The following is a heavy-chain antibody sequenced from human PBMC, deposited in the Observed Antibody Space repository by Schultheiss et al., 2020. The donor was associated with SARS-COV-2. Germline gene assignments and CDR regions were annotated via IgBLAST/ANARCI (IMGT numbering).Heavy chain of an antibody. V-gene: IGHV3-74*01. CDR3: ARCDYVWGSYRYAWYFDL. CDR2: INSDGSST. Sequence: GSLKISCAASGFTFSSYWMHWVRQAPGKGLVWVSRINSDGSSTSYADSVKGRFTISRDNAKNTLYLQMNSLRAEDTAVYYCARCDYVWGSYRYAWYFDLWGRGTLVTVSS. J-gene: IGHJ2*01. CDR1: GFTFSSYW. D-gene: IGHD3-16*02.